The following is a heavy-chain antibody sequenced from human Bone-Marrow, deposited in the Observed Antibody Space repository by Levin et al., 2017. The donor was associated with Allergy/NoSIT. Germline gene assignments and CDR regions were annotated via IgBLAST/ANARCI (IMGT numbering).Heavy chain of an antibody. CDR1: GGSLSPYY. Sequence: PSETLSLTCAVSGGSLSPYYWSWIRQSPGKGLEWIGEIHHSGKTDYNPSLQSRLSMSIDTSKNQFSLKLSPVTAADTAVYYCAGMYSGSFDSWGQGSLVTVSS. J-gene: IGHJ4*02. V-gene: IGHV4-34*01. CDR2: IHHSGKT. D-gene: IGHD1-26*01. CDR3: AGMYSGSFDS.